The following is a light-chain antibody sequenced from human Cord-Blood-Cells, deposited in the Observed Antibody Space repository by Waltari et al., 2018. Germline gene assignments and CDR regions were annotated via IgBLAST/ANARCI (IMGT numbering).Light chain of an antibody. CDR3: AAWDDSLNGYV. CDR2: SNN. V-gene: IGLV1-44*01. CDR1: SSNIGSNT. Sequence: QSVLTQPPSASGTPGQRVTISCSGRSSNIGSNTGNWSQQTPGTAPKLLLHSNNKRPSGGPDRCSGSKSGTSAALAISGLQSEDEADYYCAAWDDSLNGYVFGSGTKVTVL. J-gene: IGLJ1*01.